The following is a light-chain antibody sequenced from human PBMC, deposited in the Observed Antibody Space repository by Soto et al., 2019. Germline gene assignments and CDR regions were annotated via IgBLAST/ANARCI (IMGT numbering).Light chain of an antibody. CDR1: QSVSSK. J-gene: IGKJ4*01. CDR3: HQYNSWHLD. CDR2: GAS. V-gene: IGKV3-15*01. Sequence: ETVMTQSPATLSVSPGDSATLSCRASQSVSSKLAWYQQTPGQPPRLLIYGASTRATGISARFSGSGSGTDFTLTISSLQSEVFEVYYCHQYNSWHLDFGGGAKVDIX.